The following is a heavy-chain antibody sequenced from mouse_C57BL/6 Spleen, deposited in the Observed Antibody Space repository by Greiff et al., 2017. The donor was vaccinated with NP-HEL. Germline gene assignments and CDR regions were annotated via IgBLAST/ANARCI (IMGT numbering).Heavy chain of an antibody. CDR3: ARHENTVRYAMDY. J-gene: IGHJ4*01. Sequence: DVMLVESGGGLVQPGGSLKLSCAASGFTFSDYYMYWVRQTPEKRLEWVAYISTGGGSTYYPDTVKGRFTISRDNAKNTLYLQMSRLKSEETAMYYCARHENTVRYAMDYWGQGTSVTVSS. CDR1: GFTFSDYY. D-gene: IGHD1-1*01. V-gene: IGHV5-12*01. CDR2: ISTGGGST.